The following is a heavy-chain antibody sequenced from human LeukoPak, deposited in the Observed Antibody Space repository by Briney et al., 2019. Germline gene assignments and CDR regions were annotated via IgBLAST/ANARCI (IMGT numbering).Heavy chain of an antibody. Sequence: GALRLSCAASGFTFSDYYMSWIRQAPGKGLEWVSYISSGGITIYYADSVKGRFTISRDNAKNSLYLQMNSLRAEDAAVYYCATGYSSGWYWGQGTLVTVSS. CDR3: ATGYSSGWY. CDR2: ISSGGITI. CDR1: GFTFSDYY. J-gene: IGHJ4*02. V-gene: IGHV3-11*01. D-gene: IGHD6-19*01.